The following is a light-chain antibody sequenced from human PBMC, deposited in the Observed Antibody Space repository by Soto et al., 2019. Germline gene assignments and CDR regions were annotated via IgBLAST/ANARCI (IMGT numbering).Light chain of an antibody. CDR2: SIS. V-gene: IGKV3-20*01. CDR3: QQYSTLPHT. J-gene: IGKJ2*01. CDR1: QSVTNSF. Sequence: ENVLTQSPGILSLSPGERATLSCRASQSVTNSFFAWYQQKPGQAPRLLIYSISSRATGILDRFSGSGSGTDFTLSISRLEPEDFVVYYCQQYSTLPHTFGQGTKLEV.